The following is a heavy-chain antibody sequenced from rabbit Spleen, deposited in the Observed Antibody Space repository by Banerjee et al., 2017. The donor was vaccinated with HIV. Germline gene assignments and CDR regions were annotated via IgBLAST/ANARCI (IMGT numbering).Heavy chain of an antibody. CDR1: RFSFSSRYD. D-gene: IGHD4-1*01. CDR2: IYAGSRDSA. J-gene: IGHJ4*01. V-gene: IGHV1S40*01. CDR3: ARGDSGGWGDWNL. Sequence: QQLEESGGDLVKPGASLTLTCTASRFSFSSRYDLCWVRQAPGKGLEWIACIYAGSRDSAKYATWAKGRFSISKPSSTTVTLQMTSLTAADTATYFCARGDSGGWGDWNLWGQGTLVTVS.